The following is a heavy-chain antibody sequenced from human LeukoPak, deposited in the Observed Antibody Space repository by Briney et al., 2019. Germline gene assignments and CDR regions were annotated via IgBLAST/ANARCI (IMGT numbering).Heavy chain of an antibody. CDR3: ARLIPQRYYDFWSGYEDY. CDR2: IYYSGST. Sequence: SETLSLTCTVSGGSISSSSYYWGWIRQPPGKGLEWIGSIYYSGSTYYNPSLKSRVTISVDTSKNQFSLKLSSVTAADTAVYCCARLIPQRYYDFWSGYEDYWGQGTLVTVSS. CDR1: GGSISSSSYY. D-gene: IGHD3-3*01. J-gene: IGHJ4*02. V-gene: IGHV4-39*01.